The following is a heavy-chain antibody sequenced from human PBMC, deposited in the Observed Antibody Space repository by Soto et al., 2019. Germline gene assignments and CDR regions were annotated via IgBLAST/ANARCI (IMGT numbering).Heavy chain of an antibody. D-gene: IGHD3-22*01. J-gene: IGHJ4*02. Sequence: QVQLVESGGGLVKPGGSLRLSCAASGFTFSDYYMSWIRQAPGKGLEWVSYISSSSSYTNYADSVKGRFTISRDNAKISLCLQMNSLRAEDTAVYYCASLTYYYDSSGYYYAYWGQGTLVTVSS. CDR3: ASLTYYYDSSGYYYAY. CDR2: ISSSSSYT. V-gene: IGHV3-11*06. CDR1: GFTFSDYY.